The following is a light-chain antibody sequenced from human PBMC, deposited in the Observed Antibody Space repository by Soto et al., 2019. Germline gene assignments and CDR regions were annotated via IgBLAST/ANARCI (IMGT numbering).Light chain of an antibody. CDR2: GAS. CDR3: QQYNNWPGT. V-gene: IGKV3-15*01. J-gene: IGKJ1*01. CDR1: QSLNRD. Sequence: IVITQSPATLAMSPGERATLSCRASQSLNRDLAWYQQKPGQPPRLLIFGASIRATGIPARFSGSGSGTEFTLTIGSLQSEDCALYYCQQYNNWPGTFGQGTKVDIK.